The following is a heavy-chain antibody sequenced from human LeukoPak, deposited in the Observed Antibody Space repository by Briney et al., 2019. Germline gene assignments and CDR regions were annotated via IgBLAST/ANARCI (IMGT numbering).Heavy chain of an antibody. J-gene: IGHJ4*02. CDR3: ARANFKGLTYYYDSSGYSD. D-gene: IGHD3-22*01. Sequence: SVKVSCKASGGTFSSYAISWVRQAPGQGLEWMGRIIPIFGTANYAQKFQGRVTITPDESTSTAYMELSSLRSEDTAVYYCARANFKGLTYYYDSSGYSDWGQGTLVTVSS. CDR2: IIPIFGTA. V-gene: IGHV1-69*13. CDR1: GGTFSSYA.